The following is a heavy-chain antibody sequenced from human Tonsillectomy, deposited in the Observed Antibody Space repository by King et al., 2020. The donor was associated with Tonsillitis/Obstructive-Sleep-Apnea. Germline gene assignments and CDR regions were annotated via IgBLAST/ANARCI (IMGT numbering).Heavy chain of an antibody. Sequence: QLVQSGAEVKKPGESLKISCKGSGYSFTTYWIGWVRQMPGKGLEWIGVIYPGDSDTYYSPSLQGQVTISADKSINTAYLQWSSLKASDTAMYYCATYRGDTYGLFDFWGQGTLITVSS. V-gene: IGHV5-51*01. D-gene: IGHD5-18*01. CDR2: IYPGDSDT. J-gene: IGHJ4*02. CDR3: ATYRGDTYGLFDF. CDR1: GYSFTTYW.